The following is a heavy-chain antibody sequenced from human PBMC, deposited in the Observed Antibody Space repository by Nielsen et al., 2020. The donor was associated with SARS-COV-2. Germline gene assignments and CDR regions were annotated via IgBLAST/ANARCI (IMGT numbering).Heavy chain of an antibody. D-gene: IGHD3-10*01. CDR2: ISGSGGST. CDR3: ARDIIQVYYYGMDV. J-gene: IGHJ6*02. V-gene: IGHV3-23*01. Sequence: WIRQPPGKGLEWVSAISGSGGSTYYADSVKGRFTISRDNSKNTLYLQMNSLRAEDTAVYYCARDIIQVYYYGMDVWGQGTTVTVSS.